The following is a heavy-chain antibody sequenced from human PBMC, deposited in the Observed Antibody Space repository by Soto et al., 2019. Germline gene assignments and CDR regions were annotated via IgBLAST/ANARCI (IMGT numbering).Heavy chain of an antibody. J-gene: IGHJ4*02. Sequence: QVQLQQWGAGLLKPAETLSLTCGGYGGYFSGYYWSWIRQAPGKGLERIGEINHNGLTNYAPSLKSRVAISVDMSQNPFSLRLTSVTAADTAVYYWARERMVPAGPLDYFNYWAQGTLVTVAS. V-gene: IGHV4-34*02. CDR2: INHNGLT. D-gene: IGHD6-13*01. CDR3: ARERMVPAGPLDYFNY. CDR1: GGYFSGYY.